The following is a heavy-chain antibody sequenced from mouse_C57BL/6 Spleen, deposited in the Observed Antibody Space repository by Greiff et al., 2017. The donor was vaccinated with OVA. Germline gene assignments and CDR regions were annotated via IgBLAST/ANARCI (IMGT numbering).Heavy chain of an antibody. J-gene: IGHJ1*03. Sequence: EVMLVESGGGLVKPGGSLKLSCAASGFTFRSYAMSWVRQTPDKRLAWVATISDGGSYTYYPDNVKGRFTSSRDNAKNNLYLQMSHLKSEDTAMYYCARGGEARTRYFDVWGTGTTVTVSS. CDR1: GFTFRSYA. V-gene: IGHV5-4*03. CDR2: ISDGGSYT. D-gene: IGHD2-13*01. CDR3: ARGGEARTRYFDV.